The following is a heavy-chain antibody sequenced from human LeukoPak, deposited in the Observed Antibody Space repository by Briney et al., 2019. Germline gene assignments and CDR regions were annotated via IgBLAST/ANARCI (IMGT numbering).Heavy chain of an antibody. Sequence: GGSLRLSCAASGFTFSSYAMHWVRQAPGKGLDYVSAISSSGGSTYYANSVKGRFTISRDNAKNSLYLQMNSLRAEDTAVYYCARDQYSRSWYVDYYYYYYMDVWGKGTTVTISS. CDR3: ARDQYSRSWYVDYYYYYYMDV. CDR1: GFTFSSYA. D-gene: IGHD6-13*01. CDR2: ISSSGGST. J-gene: IGHJ6*03. V-gene: IGHV3-64*01.